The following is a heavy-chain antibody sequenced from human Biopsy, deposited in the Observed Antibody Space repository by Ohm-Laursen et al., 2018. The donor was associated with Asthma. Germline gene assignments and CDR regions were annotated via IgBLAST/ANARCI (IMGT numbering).Heavy chain of an antibody. V-gene: IGHV3-7*01. CDR1: GFAVSRDY. Sequence: SLRLSCAASGFAVSRDYMFWVRQVPGKGLEWVANIKHDGSEKNHVDSLKGRFTISRDNAKNSLYPQMNSLRAEDTAVYYCARTFHFWSPYHAEHYQLWGQGTLVTVSS. CDR2: IKHDGSEK. D-gene: IGHD3-3*02. CDR3: ARTFHFWSPYHAEHYQL. J-gene: IGHJ1*01.